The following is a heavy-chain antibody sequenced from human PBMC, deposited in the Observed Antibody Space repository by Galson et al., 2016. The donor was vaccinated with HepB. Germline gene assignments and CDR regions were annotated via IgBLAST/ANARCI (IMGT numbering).Heavy chain of an antibody. CDR3: ARGEKGYSEGAP. CDR2: INNDGVEK. V-gene: IGHV3-7*01. Sequence: SLRLSCATSGYTFRNYWISWVRQAPGKGLEWVANINNDGVEKNYAGSVKGRFTISRDNAKNSLYLQMDSLRVEDTGFYYCARGEKGYSEGAPWSQGTLVTVSS. J-gene: IGHJ5*02. D-gene: IGHD3-22*01. CDR1: GYTFRNYW.